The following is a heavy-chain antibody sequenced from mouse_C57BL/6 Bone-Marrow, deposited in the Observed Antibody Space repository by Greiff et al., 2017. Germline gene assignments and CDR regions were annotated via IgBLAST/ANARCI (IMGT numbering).Heavy chain of an antibody. Sequence: VQLQQSGPELVKPGASVKISCKASGYSFTGYYMHWVKQSSEKRLEWIGEINPSTGGTSYNQKFKGKATLTVDKSSSTAYMQLKSLTSEDSAVYYCARRGDYYGSSLFDYWGQGTTLTVSS. CDR3: ARRGDYYGSSLFDY. CDR1: GYSFTGYY. J-gene: IGHJ2*01. CDR2: INPSTGGT. D-gene: IGHD1-1*01. V-gene: IGHV1-43*01.